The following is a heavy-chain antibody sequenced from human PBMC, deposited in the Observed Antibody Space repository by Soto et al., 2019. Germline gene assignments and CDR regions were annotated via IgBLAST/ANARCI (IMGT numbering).Heavy chain of an antibody. J-gene: IGHJ4*02. CDR1: GFTFSSYA. Sequence: PGGSLRLSCAASGFTFSSYAMSWVRQAPGKGLEWVSAISGSGGSTYYADSVKGRFTISRDNSKNTLYLQMNSLRAEDTAVYYCAKDVREYDSSGYYEGVFDYWGQGTLVTVSS. V-gene: IGHV3-23*01. CDR2: ISGSGGST. D-gene: IGHD3-22*01. CDR3: AKDVREYDSSGYYEGVFDY.